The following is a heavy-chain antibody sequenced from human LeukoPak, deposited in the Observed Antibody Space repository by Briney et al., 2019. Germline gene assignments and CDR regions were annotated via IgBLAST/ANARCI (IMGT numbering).Heavy chain of an antibody. D-gene: IGHD1-26*01. CDR2: IISHGGST. CDR1: GFAFTGYT. J-gene: IGHJ6*03. Sequence: GGSLRLSCAASGFAFTGYTMHWVRQAPGKGLEYLSAIISHGGSTHYTDSVKGRFAISRDNSRNTLYLQMGSLRAEDMAVYYCARVKMGATVSDYYYYYLDVWGKGTTVTVSS. V-gene: IGHV3-64*02. CDR3: ARVKMGATVSDYYYYYLDV.